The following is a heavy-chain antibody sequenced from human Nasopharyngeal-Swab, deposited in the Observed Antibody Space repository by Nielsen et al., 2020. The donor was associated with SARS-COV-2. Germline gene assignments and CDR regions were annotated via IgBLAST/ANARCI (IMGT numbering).Heavy chain of an antibody. CDR3: ARGLGTDGLLYHYYYGMDV. V-gene: IGHV4-59*08. Sequence: SETLSLPCTVSGGPISSYYWSWIRQPPGKGLEWIGYIYYSGSTNYHPSLKSRVTISVDTSKKQFSLKLSSVTAADTAVYYCARGLGTDGLLYHYYYGMDVWGQGTTVTVSS. D-gene: IGHD3-16*01. CDR1: GGPISSYY. J-gene: IGHJ6*02. CDR2: IYYSGST.